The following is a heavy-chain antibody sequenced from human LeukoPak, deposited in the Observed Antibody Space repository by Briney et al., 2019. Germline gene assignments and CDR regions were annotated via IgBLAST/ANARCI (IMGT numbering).Heavy chain of an antibody. CDR3: ARPTVWFGSYYNVGHAFDI. Sequence: PSETLSLTCTVSGGSISSSSYYWGWIRQPPGKGLEWIGSIYYSGSTYYNPSLKSRVTISVDTSKNQFSLKLSSVTAADTAVYYCARPTVWFGSYYNVGHAFDIWGQGTMVTVSS. CDR1: GGSISSSSYY. CDR2: IYYSGST. D-gene: IGHD3-10*01. J-gene: IGHJ3*02. V-gene: IGHV4-39*01.